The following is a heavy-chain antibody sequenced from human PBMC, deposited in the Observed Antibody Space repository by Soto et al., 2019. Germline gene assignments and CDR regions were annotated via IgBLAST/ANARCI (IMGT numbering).Heavy chain of an antibody. Sequence: GASVKVSCKASGYTFTDYFIHWVRQAPGQGLEWIGWINPNSGGTKYAQKFQGRVTMTRDTSISTAYMELSSLRSDDTAVYYCAREELPTYYYGMDVWGQGTTVTVSS. V-gene: IGHV1-2*02. CDR3: AREELPTYYYGMDV. J-gene: IGHJ6*02. CDR1: GYTFTDYF. D-gene: IGHD1-7*01. CDR2: INPNSGGT.